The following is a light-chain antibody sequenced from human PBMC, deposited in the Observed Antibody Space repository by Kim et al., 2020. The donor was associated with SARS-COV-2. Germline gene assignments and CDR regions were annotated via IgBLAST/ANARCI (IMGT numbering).Light chain of an antibody. CDR1: QNIGTY. CDR3: QQSDSTPLHS. J-gene: IGKJ2*03. Sequence: DFQMTQSPSSLSASVGDRVTITCRANQNIGTYLNWYQHKPGKAPQLLIYAASSLRSGVPSRFSGSGSGTDFTLTISSLQPDDCAAYYCQQSDSTPLHSFGQGTKLEI. CDR2: AAS. V-gene: IGKV1-39*01.